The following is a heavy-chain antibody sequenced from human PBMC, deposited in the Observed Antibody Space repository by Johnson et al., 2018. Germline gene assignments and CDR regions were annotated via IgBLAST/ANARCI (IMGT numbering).Heavy chain of an antibody. D-gene: IGHD4-17*01. CDR2: INRNGGST. Sequence: VQLVQSGGGLIQPGGSLRLSCAASGFTVSSNYMSWVRQAPGKGLEWVSGINRNGGSTGYADSVKGRFTIARDNAKNSLYLQMNSLRAEDTAVYYCAASYGDYDSDNAFDIWGQGTMVTVSS. J-gene: IGHJ3*02. CDR3: AASYGDYDSDNAFDI. V-gene: IGHV3-53*01. CDR1: GFTVSSNY.